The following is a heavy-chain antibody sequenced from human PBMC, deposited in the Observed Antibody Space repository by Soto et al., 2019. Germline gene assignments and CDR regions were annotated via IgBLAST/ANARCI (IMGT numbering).Heavy chain of an antibody. D-gene: IGHD3-22*01. J-gene: IGHJ4*01. CDR2: IYYGGST. V-gene: IGHV4-31*03. Sequence: SETLSLTCTVSGGSISSGGYYWSWIRQHPGKGLEWIGYIYYGGSTYYNPSLKSRATISGDTSKNQFSLKLSSVTAADTAVYYCARGGYCYENSGQRAYDYWRQGILVTVSS. CDR3: ARGGYCYENSGQRAYDY. CDR1: GGSISSGGYY.